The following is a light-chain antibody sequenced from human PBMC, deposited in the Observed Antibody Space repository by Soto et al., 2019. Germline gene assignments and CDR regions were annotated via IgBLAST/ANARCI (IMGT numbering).Light chain of an antibody. CDR2: QDK. Sequence: SYELTQPPSVSVSPGQTASITCSGDKLGDKYACWYQQKPGQSPVLVIYQDKKRPSGIPERFSGSNSGNTATLTISGTQAMDEADYYCQAGDSSTVFGGGTKLTVL. CDR3: QAGDSSTV. J-gene: IGLJ3*02. CDR1: KLGDKY. V-gene: IGLV3-1*01.